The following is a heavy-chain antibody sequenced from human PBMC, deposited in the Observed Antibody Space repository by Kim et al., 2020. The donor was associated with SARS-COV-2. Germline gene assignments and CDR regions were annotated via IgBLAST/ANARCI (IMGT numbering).Heavy chain of an antibody. CDR3: ARDRLVKPPPYYAGYCSGGSGYAGWRYGMDV. V-gene: IGHV3-30*04. D-gene: IGHD2-15*01. CDR1: GFTFSSYA. CDR2: ISYDGSNK. J-gene: IGHJ6*02. Sequence: GGSLRLSCAASGFTFSSYAMHWVRQAPGKGLEWVAVISYDGSNKYYADSVKGRFTISRDNSKNTLYLQMNSLRAEDTAVYYCARDRLVKPPPYYAGYCSGGSGYAGWRYGMDVWGQGTTVTVSS.